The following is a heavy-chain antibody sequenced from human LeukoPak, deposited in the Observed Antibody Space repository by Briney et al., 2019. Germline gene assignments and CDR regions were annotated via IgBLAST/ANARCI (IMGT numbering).Heavy chain of an antibody. Sequence: GGSLRLSCAASGFTFSSYAMSWVRQVPGKGLEWVSAISGSGGSTYYADSVKGRFTISRDNSKNTLYLQMNSLRAEDTAVYYCAKIKNWGLQGGAFDIWGQGTMVTVSS. J-gene: IGHJ3*02. CDR1: GFTFSSYA. CDR3: AKIKNWGLQGGAFDI. CDR2: ISGSGGST. V-gene: IGHV3-23*01. D-gene: IGHD1-26*01.